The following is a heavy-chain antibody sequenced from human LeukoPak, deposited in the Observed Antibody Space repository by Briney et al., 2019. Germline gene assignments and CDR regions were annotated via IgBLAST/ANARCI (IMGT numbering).Heavy chain of an antibody. CDR3: ARGVYRITMVRGVIIPFDY. CDR2: INPNSGGT. J-gene: IGHJ4*02. D-gene: IGHD3-10*01. CDR1: GYTFTGYY. V-gene: IGHV1-2*02. Sequence: ASVKVSCKASGYTFTGYYMHWVRQAPGQGLEWMGWINPNSGGTNYAQKFQGRVTMTRDTSISTAYMELSRLRSDDTAVYHCARGVYRITMVRGVIIPFDYWGQGTLVTVSS.